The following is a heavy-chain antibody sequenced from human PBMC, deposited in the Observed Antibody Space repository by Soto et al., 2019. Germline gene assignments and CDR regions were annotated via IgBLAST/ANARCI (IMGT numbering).Heavy chain of an antibody. Sequence: QVQLVESGGGAVQPGRSLRLSCAASGFTFSSYAMHWVRQAPGKGLEWVAVISYDGSNKYYADSVKGRFTISRDNSKNTLYLQMNSLRAEDTAVYYCARDDASMVRGVIAAWGQGTLVTVSS. J-gene: IGHJ5*02. CDR1: GFTFSSYA. CDR2: ISYDGSNK. V-gene: IGHV3-30-3*01. D-gene: IGHD3-10*01. CDR3: ARDDASMVRGVIAA.